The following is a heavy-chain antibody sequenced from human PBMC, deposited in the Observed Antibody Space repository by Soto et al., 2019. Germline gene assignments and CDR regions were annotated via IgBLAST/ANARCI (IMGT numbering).Heavy chain of an antibody. Sequence: QVQLMQSGAEVKKPGASVKVSCKASGDTFTDYYIHWVRQDPGQGLEWMGTVNPSGGHTTYAQHFLGRVTMTRDTSTSTLDMELTSLTSDDTAVYYCARGGHVVVVTAALDYWGQGTLVTVSS. CDR2: VNPSGGHT. D-gene: IGHD2-21*02. CDR3: ARGGHVVVVTAALDY. CDR1: GDTFTDYY. J-gene: IGHJ4*02. V-gene: IGHV1-46*01.